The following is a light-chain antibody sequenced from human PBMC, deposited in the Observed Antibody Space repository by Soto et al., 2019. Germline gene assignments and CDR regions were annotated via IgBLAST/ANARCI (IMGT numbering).Light chain of an antibody. Sequence: DIQMTQSPSTLSASVGDRVTITCRASQSISSWLAWYQQKPGKAPKLLIYDASSLESGVPSRFSGSGSGTEFTLTISSLLAEDFAVYYCQQDDNWPPWTFGQGTKVELK. J-gene: IGKJ1*01. V-gene: IGKV1-5*01. CDR3: QQDDNWPPWT. CDR2: DAS. CDR1: QSISSW.